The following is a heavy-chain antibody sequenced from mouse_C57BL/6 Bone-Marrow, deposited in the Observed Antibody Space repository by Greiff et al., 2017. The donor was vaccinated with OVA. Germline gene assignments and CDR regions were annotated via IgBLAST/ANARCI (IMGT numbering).Heavy chain of an antibody. CDR3: ARGDYYGSSRYFDV. J-gene: IGHJ1*03. CDR1: GYTFTSYW. Sequence: SGAELVMPGASVKLSCKASGYTFTSYWMHWVKQRPGQGLEWIGEIDPSDSYTNYNQKFKGKSTLTVDKSSSTAYMQLSSLTSEDSAVYYCARGDYYGSSRYFDVWGTGTTVTVSS. CDR2: IDPSDSYT. D-gene: IGHD1-1*01. V-gene: IGHV1-69*01.